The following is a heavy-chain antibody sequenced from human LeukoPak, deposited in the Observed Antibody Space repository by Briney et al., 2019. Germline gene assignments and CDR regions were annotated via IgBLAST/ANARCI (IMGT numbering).Heavy chain of an antibody. J-gene: IGHJ3*02. Sequence: PGGSLRLSCAASGFTFSSYAMSWVRQAPGKGLEWVSAISGSGGSTYYADSVKGRFTISRDNSKNTLYLQMNSLRAEDTAVYYCAKDVGVRGVSGSPQNGLGDAFDIWGQGTMVTVSS. V-gene: IGHV3-23*01. CDR2: ISGSGGST. CDR1: GFTFSSYA. CDR3: AKDVGVRGVSGSPQNGLGDAFDI. D-gene: IGHD3-10*01.